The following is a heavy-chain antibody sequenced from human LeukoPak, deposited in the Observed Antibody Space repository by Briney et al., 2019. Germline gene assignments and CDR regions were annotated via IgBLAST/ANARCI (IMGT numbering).Heavy chain of an antibody. CDR3: ARVLRYYDILSKPFDY. D-gene: IGHD3-9*01. J-gene: IGHJ4*02. CDR1: GYTFRGYY. Sequence: ASVKVSCNASGYTFRGYYIHWVRQAPGRGSDCIQWINPNSGGTNYAQKFQGRVTLTRDTSINPAYMELSRLRSDDTAVYYCARVLRYYDILSKPFDYWGQGTLVTVSS. CDR2: INPNSGGT. V-gene: IGHV1-2*02.